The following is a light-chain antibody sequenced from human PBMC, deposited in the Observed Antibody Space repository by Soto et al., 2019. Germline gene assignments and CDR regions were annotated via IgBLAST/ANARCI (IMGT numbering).Light chain of an antibody. J-gene: IGKJ4*01. V-gene: IGKV3-11*01. CDR1: QSVGSY. Sequence: DTVLTQSPATRSWSPVEIATFCFMASQSVGSYLAWYQHKPGQAPRLLISDASNRATGIPARFSGSGSETDFTLTISSLEPEDSAVYYCQQRSNWPSLTFGGGTKVDIK. CDR2: DAS. CDR3: QQRSNWPSLT.